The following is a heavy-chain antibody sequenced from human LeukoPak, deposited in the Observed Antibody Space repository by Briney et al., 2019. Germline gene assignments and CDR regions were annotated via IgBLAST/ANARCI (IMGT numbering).Heavy chain of an antibody. CDR2: IYSGGST. V-gene: IGHV3-53*01. CDR1: GFNVSSNY. CDR3: ARGYCSGGSCYSAWFDP. J-gene: IGHJ5*02. Sequence: PGGSLRLACAASGFNVSSNYMSWVRQAPGKGLEWVSVIYSGGSTYYADSVKGRFTISRDNSKNTLYLQMNSLRAEDTAVYYCARGYCSGGSCYSAWFDPWGQGTLVTVSS. D-gene: IGHD2-15*01.